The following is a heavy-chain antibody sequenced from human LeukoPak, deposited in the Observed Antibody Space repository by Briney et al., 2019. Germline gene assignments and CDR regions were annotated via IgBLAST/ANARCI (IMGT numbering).Heavy chain of an antibody. D-gene: IGHD1-26*01. CDR3: ARGGSYLGYMDV. Sequence: SETLSLTCTVSGGSISNYCWSWIRQPPGKGLEWIGYIYYSGSTNYNPSLKSRVTISVDTSKNQFSLKLSSVTAADTAMYYCARGGSYLGYMDVWGKGTTVTVSS. J-gene: IGHJ6*03. CDR2: IYYSGST. CDR1: GGSISNYC. V-gene: IGHV4-59*01.